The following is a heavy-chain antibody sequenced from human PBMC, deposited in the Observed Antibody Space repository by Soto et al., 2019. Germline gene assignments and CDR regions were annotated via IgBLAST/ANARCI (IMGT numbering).Heavy chain of an antibody. J-gene: IGHJ5*02. D-gene: IGHD2-2*01. CDR1: GGSISSGGYY. CDR2: IFHGGST. Sequence: SETLSLTCTVSGGSISSGGYYWSWIRQHPGKGLEWIGYIFHGGSTYYNPSLRSRVTISVDRSRTQFSLKMSSVTAADTAVYYCARGRVVVPAAVMFNCLDPWGQGALVTVSS. CDR3: ARGRVVVPAAVMFNCLDP. V-gene: IGHV4-30-2*01.